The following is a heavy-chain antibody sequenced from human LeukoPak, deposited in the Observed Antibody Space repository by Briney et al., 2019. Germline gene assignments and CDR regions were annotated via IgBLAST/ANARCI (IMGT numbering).Heavy chain of an antibody. V-gene: IGHV3-23*01. CDR3: AKDRYYYDSSGYYYSFDY. J-gene: IGHJ4*02. CDR2: ITTSGGST. D-gene: IGHD3-22*01. CDR1: GFTFSSYT. Sequence: GGSLRLSCAASGFTFSSYTMSWVRQAPGKGLEWVSTITTSGGSTYYADSVKGRFTIFRDNSKNTLYLQMNSLRAEDTAVYYCAKDRYYYDSSGYYYSFDYWGQGTLVTVSS.